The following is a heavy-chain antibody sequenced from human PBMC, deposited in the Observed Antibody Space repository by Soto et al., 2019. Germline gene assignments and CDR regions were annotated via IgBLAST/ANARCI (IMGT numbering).Heavy chain of an antibody. CDR2: ISAYNGNT. CDR3: ARHRHPRGTVGATSPLDP. Sequence: ASVKVSCKASGYTFTSYGMSWVRQAPGQGLEWMGRISAYNGNTNYAQKVQGRVTMTTDTSTTTAYMELRSLRSDDTAVYFCARHRHPRGTVGATSPLDPWGQGTQVTVSS. D-gene: IGHD1-26*01. V-gene: IGHV1-18*04. CDR1: GYTFTSYG. J-gene: IGHJ5*02.